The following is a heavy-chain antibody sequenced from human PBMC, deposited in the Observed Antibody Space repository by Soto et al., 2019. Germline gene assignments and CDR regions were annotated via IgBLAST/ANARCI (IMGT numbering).Heavy chain of an antibody. CDR3: ARELLFYDSDGFSWDDAFDI. J-gene: IGHJ3*02. CDR2: IYQSGST. D-gene: IGHD3-22*01. CDR1: GGSLSSSAYS. V-gene: IGHV4-30-2*01. Sequence: QMHLQESGSGLVKPSQTLSLTCAVSGGSLSSSAYSWSWIRQPPGKVLEWIGFIYQSGSTYYNPSLKSRVTMSLDRPKNQFSLKLSSVTAPDTAVYYCARELLFYDSDGFSWDDAFDIWGQGTMVTVSS.